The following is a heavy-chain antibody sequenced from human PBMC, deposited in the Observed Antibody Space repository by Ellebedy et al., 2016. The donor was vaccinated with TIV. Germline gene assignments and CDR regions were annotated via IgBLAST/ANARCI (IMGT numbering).Heavy chain of an antibody. J-gene: IGHJ4*02. Sequence: GESLKISCASSGFTFSIYGMHWVRQAPGKGLEWVGIIWHDGSHSYYADSVKGRFTISRDNSKNTVDLQMNSLSADDTAVYYCASELVGTTDFDYWGQGTLVTVSS. CDR2: IWHDGSHS. D-gene: IGHD1-26*01. V-gene: IGHV3-33*01. CDR3: ASELVGTTDFDY. CDR1: GFTFSIYG.